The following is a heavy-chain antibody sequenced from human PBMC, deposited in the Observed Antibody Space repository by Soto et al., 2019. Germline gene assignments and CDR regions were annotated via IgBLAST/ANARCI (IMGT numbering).Heavy chain of an antibody. J-gene: IGHJ4*02. CDR2: IYSSGNT. D-gene: IGHD5-18*01. Sequence: SETLSLTCTVSGDSVSSDNYYWTWIRQPPGKGLEWIGYIYSSGNTKYNPSLKSRVTISLDTSSNQFSLKLTSVTAADTAVYYCARDIRGFSRAFDYWGQGTLVTVSS. CDR3: ARDIRGFSRAFDY. CDR1: GDSVSSDNYY. V-gene: IGHV4-61*01.